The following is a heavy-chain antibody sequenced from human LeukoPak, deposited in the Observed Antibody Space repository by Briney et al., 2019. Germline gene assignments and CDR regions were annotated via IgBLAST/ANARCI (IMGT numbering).Heavy chain of an antibody. CDR1: GFTFSSYG. Sequence: GRSLRLSCAASGFTFSSYGMHWVRQAPGKGLEWVAVISYDGSNKYYADSVKGRFTISRDNSKNTLYLQMNSLRAEDTAVYYCATWGFHITGTMNWGQGTLVTVSS. V-gene: IGHV3-30*03. CDR3: ATWGFHITGTMN. D-gene: IGHD1-20*01. CDR2: ISYDGSNK. J-gene: IGHJ4*02.